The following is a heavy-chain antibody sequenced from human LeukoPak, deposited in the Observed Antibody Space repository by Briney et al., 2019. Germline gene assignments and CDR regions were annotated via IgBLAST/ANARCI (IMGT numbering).Heavy chain of an antibody. J-gene: IGHJ4*02. Sequence: GGSLRLSCAASGFSFSSHWMHWVRQAPGKGLVWVSRINTDGRSTTYADSVKGRFTVSRDNAKNSLYLQMNSLRAEDTAVYYCARGSSTHGEYYFDYWGQGTLVTVSS. D-gene: IGHD2-2*01. CDR2: INTDGRST. CDR3: ARGSSTHGEYYFDY. CDR1: GFSFSSHW. V-gene: IGHV3-74*03.